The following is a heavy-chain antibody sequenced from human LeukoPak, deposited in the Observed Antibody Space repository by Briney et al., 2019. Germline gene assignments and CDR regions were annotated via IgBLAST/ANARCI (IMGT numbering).Heavy chain of an antibody. CDR1: GGSFSGYY. Sequence: SETLSLTCAVYGGSFSGYYWSWIRQPPGKGLEWIGEINHSGSTNYNPSLKSRVTISVDTSKNQFSLKLSSVTAADTAVYYCARVVAARQIDYWGQGTLVTVSS. CDR3: ARVVAARQIDY. CDR2: INHSGST. J-gene: IGHJ4*02. D-gene: IGHD6-6*01. V-gene: IGHV4-34*01.